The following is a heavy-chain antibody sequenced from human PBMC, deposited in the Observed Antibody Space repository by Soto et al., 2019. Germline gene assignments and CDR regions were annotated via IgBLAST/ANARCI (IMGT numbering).Heavy chain of an antibody. CDR2: IKSKTDGGTT. V-gene: IGHV3-15*01. CDR1: GFTFSNAW. CDR3: TTGQVAGTRDY. D-gene: IGHD6-19*01. J-gene: IGHJ4*02. Sequence: EVQLVESGGGLVKPGGSLRLSCAASGFTFSNAWMSWVRQPPGKGLEWVGRIKSKTDGGTTDYVAPVKGRFIISRDDSKNMVYLQMNSRKTEDTAMYYCTTGQVAGTRDYWGQGTLVTVSA.